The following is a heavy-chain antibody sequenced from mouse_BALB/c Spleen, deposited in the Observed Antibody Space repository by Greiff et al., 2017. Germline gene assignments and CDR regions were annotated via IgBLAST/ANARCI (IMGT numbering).Heavy chain of an antibody. D-gene: IGHD2-3*01. CDR2: INPSSGYT. J-gene: IGHJ4*01. CDR1: GYTFTSYT. V-gene: IGHV1-4*01. Sequence: VQLHQSGAELARPGASVKMSCKASGYTFTSYTMHWVKQRPGQGLEWIGYINPSSGYTNYNQKFKSKATLTVDKSSSTAYMQLSSLTSEDSAVYYCARGDGYPYYAMDYWGQGTSVTVSS. CDR3: ARGDGYPYYAMDY.